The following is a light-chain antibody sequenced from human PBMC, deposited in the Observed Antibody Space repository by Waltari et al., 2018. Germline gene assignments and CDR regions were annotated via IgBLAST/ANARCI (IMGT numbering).Light chain of an antibody. CDR1: QSVSSN. J-gene: IGKJ2*01. CDR3: QQYNNWYT. V-gene: IGKV3-15*01. Sequence: EIVMTQPPATLSASAGERATLSCRAGQSVSSNLAWYQQKPGQAPRLLIYGASTRATGIPARFSGSGSGTEFTLTISSLQSEDFAVYYCQQYNNWYTFGQGTKLEIK. CDR2: GAS.